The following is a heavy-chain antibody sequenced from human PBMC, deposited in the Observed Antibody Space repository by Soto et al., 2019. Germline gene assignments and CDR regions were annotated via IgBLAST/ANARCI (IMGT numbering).Heavy chain of an antibody. CDR1: GFSFSSHS. CDR2: ISSDGNNK. V-gene: IGHV3-30-3*01. D-gene: IGHD2-21*02. CDR3: ARGAGRIAVVTAVCDDFDI. Sequence: QVQLVESGGGVVQPGRSLRLSCAASGFSFSSHSIHWVRQAPGKGLEWVTLISSDGNNKYYADSVQGRFSVSRDNSKNMVTLQMIRLRPEDAAVYVCARGAGRIAVVTAVCDDFDIGGQGTMVTVSS. J-gene: IGHJ3*02.